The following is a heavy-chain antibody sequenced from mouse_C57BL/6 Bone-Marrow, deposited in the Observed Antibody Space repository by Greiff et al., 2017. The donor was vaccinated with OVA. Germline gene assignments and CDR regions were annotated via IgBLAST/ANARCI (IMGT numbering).Heavy chain of an antibody. Sequence: EVKRVESGGDLVKPGGSLKLSCAASGFTFSSYGMSWVRQTPDKRLEWVATISSGGSYTYYPDSVKGRFTISRDNAKNTLYLQMSSLKSEDTAMYYCARHGDYGSFFDYWGQGTTLTVSS. CDR3: ARHGDYGSFFDY. D-gene: IGHD1-1*01. J-gene: IGHJ2*01. CDR1: GFTFSSYG. V-gene: IGHV5-6*01. CDR2: ISSGGSYT.